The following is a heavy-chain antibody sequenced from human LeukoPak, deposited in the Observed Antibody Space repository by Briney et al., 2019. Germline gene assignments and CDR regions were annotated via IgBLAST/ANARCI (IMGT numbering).Heavy chain of an antibody. V-gene: IGHV1-46*01. CDR2: INTSGGNT. Sequence: GASVKVSCKASGYIFTNYYMHWVRQAPGQGLEWMGIINTSGGNTSSAQKFQGRVTMTRDTSTSTVYMELSSLRSEDTALYYCARDAFLSGSLSPIDYWGQGTLVTVSS. CDR3: ARDAFLSGSLSPIDY. J-gene: IGHJ4*02. CDR1: GYIFTNYY. D-gene: IGHD5-12*01.